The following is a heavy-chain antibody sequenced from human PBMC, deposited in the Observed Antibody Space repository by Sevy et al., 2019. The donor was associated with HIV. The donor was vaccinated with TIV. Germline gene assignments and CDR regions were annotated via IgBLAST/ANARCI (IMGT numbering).Heavy chain of an antibody. CDR3: ARDEREDMIGGAFDI. J-gene: IGHJ3*02. Sequence: GGSLRLSCAASGFTFSSYGMHWVRQAPGKGLEWVAVIWYDGSNKYYADSVKGRFTISRDNSKNTLYLQMNGLRAEDTAVYYCARDEREDMIGGAFDIWGQGTMVTVSS. V-gene: IGHV3-33*01. CDR2: IWYDGSNK. D-gene: IGHD3-16*01. CDR1: GFTFSSYG.